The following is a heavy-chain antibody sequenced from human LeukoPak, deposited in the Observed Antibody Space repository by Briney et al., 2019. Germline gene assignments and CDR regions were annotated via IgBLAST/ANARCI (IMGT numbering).Heavy chain of an antibody. CDR3: ARHCSSTSCYTDGFDY. CDR2: IYTSGST. Sequence: SETLSHTCTVSGGSISSYYWSWIRQPPGKGLEWIGYIYTSGSTNYNPSLKSRVTISVDTSKNQFSLKLSSVTAADTAVYYCARHCSSTSCYTDGFDYWGQGTLVTVSS. J-gene: IGHJ4*02. CDR1: GGSISSYY. D-gene: IGHD2-2*02. V-gene: IGHV4-4*09.